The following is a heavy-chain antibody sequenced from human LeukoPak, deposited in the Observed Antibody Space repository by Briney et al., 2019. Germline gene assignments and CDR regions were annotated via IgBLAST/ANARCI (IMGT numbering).Heavy chain of an antibody. J-gene: IGHJ4*02. Sequence: GGSLRLSCAASRFTFSIFGMHWVRQAPGKGLEWIAVISSDGTNKYYADSVRGRFTISRNNSKDTLYLQMSSLRIEDTAIYYCRAATRYLDYYYDYWGQGTLVTVSS. CDR1: RFTFSIFG. CDR2: ISSDGTNK. V-gene: IGHV3-30*03. CDR3: RAATRYLDYYYDY. D-gene: IGHD3-22*01.